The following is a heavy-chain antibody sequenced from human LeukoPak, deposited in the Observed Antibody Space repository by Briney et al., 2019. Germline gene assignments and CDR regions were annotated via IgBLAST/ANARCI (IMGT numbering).Heavy chain of an antibody. D-gene: IGHD6-19*01. Sequence: GGSLRLPCAASGFTFSSYGMHWVRQAPGKGLGWVAFIRYDGSNKYYADSVKGRFTISRDNSKNTLYLQMNSLRAEDTAVYYCAKSEVAVAGTGGADYYYYMDVWGEGTTVTVSS. CDR1: GFTFSSYG. CDR3: AKSEVAVAGTGGADYYYYMDV. J-gene: IGHJ6*03. CDR2: IRYDGSNK. V-gene: IGHV3-30*02.